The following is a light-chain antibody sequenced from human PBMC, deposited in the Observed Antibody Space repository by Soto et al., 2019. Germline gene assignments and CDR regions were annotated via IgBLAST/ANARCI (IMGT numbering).Light chain of an antibody. CDR1: QSISSY. CDR3: QQSYSNPRT. V-gene: IGKV1-39*01. Sequence: DIQMTQSPSSLSASVGDRVTITCRASQSISSYLNWYQQKPGKAPKLLMYAASSLQSGVPSRFSGSGSGTDFTLNISSLQPEDFAIYYCQQSYSNPRTFGQGTKVEIK. CDR2: AAS. J-gene: IGKJ1*01.